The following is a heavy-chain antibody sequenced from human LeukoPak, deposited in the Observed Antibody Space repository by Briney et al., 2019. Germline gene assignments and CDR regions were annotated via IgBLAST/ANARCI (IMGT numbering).Heavy chain of an antibody. D-gene: IGHD3-10*01. CDR3: AKEGGSGRYYSGAFDY. Sequence: GGSLRLSCAASGFTLDDYAMHWVRQAPGKGLEWVSGISWNSGSIGYADSVKGRFTISRDNAKNSLYLQMNSLRAEETALYYCAKEGGSGRYYSGAFDYWGQGTLVTVSS. CDR2: ISWNSGSI. CDR1: GFTLDDYA. J-gene: IGHJ4*02. V-gene: IGHV3-9*01.